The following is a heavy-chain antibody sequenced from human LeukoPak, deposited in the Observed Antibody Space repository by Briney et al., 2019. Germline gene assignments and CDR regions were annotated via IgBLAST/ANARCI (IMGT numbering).Heavy chain of an antibody. J-gene: IGHJ5*01. CDR1: GFTFDDYA. CDR3: VKDKYSDGFFDY. V-gene: IGHV3-43D*03. Sequence: GSLRLSCAASGFTFDDYAMNWVRQRPGKGLEWVSLITWDGGSTYYADSVKGRFTISRDNNKDSLYLQMNSLRVDDTAFYYCVKDKYSDGFFDYWGHGTLVTVSS. D-gene: IGHD5-12*01. CDR2: ITWDGGST.